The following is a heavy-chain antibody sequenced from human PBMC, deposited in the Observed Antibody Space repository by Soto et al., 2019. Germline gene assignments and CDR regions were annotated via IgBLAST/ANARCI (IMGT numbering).Heavy chain of an antibody. CDR2: ISGSGSNT. D-gene: IGHD3-10*01. V-gene: IGHV3-23*01. J-gene: IGHJ4*02. CDR3: AIGGNTLVRGSFDY. Sequence: PGGSLRVSCAVSGFSLSNYAMSWVRQAPGKGLEWVSAISGSGSNTYYIDSVKGRFTISRDKSKTTLFLQMNNLRAEDTAVYYCAIGGNTLVRGSFDYCAQAALVSVSS. CDR1: GFSLSNYA.